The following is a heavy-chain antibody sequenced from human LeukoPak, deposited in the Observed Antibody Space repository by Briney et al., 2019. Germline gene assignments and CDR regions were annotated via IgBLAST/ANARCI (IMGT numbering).Heavy chain of an antibody. V-gene: IGHV4-39*07. CDR2: IYYSGST. CDR3: ARGAAAGTVIFYYYYYMDV. CDR1: GGSISSSSYY. J-gene: IGHJ6*03. Sequence: SETLSLTCSVSGGSISSSSYYWGWIRQPPGKGLEWIGSIYYSGSTYYNPSLKSRITISVDTSKNQFSLKLSSVTAADTAVYYCARGAAAGTVIFYYYYYMDVWGKGTTVTVSS. D-gene: IGHD6-13*01.